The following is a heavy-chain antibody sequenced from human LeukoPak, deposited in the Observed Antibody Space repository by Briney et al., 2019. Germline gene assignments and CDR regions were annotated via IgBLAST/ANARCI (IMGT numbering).Heavy chain of an antibody. CDR1: GYTFTSYY. D-gene: IGHD3-9*01. V-gene: IGHV1-46*01. J-gene: IGHJ4*02. CDR2: INPSGGST. CDR3: AREFDWLEYYFDY. Sequence: VASVKVSCKASGYTFTSYYMHWVRQAPGQGLEWMGLINPSGGSTSYAQKFQGRVTMTRDTSISTAYMELSRLRSDDTAVYYCAREFDWLEYYFDYWGQGTLVTVSS.